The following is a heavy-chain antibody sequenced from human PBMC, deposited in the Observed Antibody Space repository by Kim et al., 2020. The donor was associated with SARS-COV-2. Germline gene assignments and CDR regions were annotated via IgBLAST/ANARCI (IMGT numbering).Heavy chain of an antibody. CDR3: ARAGWNGIDA. D-gene: IGHD3-9*01. CDR1: GCSISSYY. V-gene: IGHV4-59*13. J-gene: IGHJ5*02. Sequence: SETLSLTCTVSGCSISSYYWSWIRQPPGKGLEWIGYIYYSGSTNYNPSLKSRVTISVDTSKNQFSPKLSSVTAADTAVYYCARAGWNGIDAWGQGTLVT. CDR2: IYYSGST.